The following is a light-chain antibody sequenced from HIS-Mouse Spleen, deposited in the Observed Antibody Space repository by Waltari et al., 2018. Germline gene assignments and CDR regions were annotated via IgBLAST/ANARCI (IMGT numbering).Light chain of an antibody. CDR1: SSNIGAGYD. CDR2: GNG. J-gene: IGLJ2*01. V-gene: IGLV1-40*01. CDR3: QSYDSSLSGSHVV. Sequence: QSVLTQPPSVSGAPGQRVTISCTGSSSNIGAGYDVHWYQQLPGTAPKLLIYGNGNPPSGVPDRFSGSKSGTSASLAITGLQAEDEADYYCQSYDSSLSGSHVVFGGGTKLTVL.